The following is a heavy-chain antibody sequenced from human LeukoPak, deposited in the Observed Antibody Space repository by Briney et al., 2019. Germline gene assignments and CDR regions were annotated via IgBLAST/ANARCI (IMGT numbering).Heavy chain of an antibody. CDR2: ISGNGGIA. CDR1: GVTLGTYA. J-gene: IGHJ4*02. D-gene: IGHD6-19*01. V-gene: IGHV3-23*01. CDR3: TKQSSNSAWYEAVDY. Sequence: GGSLRLSCAASGVTLGTYAMSWVRQAPGKGLEWVSAISGNGGIAYYADSVKGRCTISRDTSKNTLYLQMNSLRAEDTAVYYCTKQSSNSAWYEAVDYWGQGTLVTVSS.